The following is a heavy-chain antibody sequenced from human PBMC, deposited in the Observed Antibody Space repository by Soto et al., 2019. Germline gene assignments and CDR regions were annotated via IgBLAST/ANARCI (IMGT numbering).Heavy chain of an antibody. CDR3: AKDRRAGGNSAFYFDF. Sequence: GGALRLSCAASGFKFSNYAMSWVRQAPGKGLEWVSLISATRGGTYSADSVKGRFTISRDNSHNTLYLQVHSLTAEDTAVYYCAKDRRAGGNSAFYFDFWGQGAQVTVSS. D-gene: IGHD3-16*01. V-gene: IGHV3-23*01. CDR2: ISATRGGT. J-gene: IGHJ4*02. CDR1: GFKFSNYA.